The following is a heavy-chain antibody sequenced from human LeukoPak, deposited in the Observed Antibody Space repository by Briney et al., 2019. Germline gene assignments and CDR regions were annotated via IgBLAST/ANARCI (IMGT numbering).Heavy chain of an antibody. J-gene: IGHJ5*02. V-gene: IGHV4-34*01. CDR2: INHSGSN. CDR3: ARKRITIFGVVIAPSGWFDP. CDR1: GGSFSGYY. D-gene: IGHD3-3*01. Sequence: PSETLSLTCAVYGGSFSGYYWSWIRQPPGKGLEWVGEINHSGSNNYNPSLKSRVTISVDTSKNQFSLKLSSVTAADTAVYYCARKRITIFGVVIAPSGWFDPWGQGTLVTVSS.